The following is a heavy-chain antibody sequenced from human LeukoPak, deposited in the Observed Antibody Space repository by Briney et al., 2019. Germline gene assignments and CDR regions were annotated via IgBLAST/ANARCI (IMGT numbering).Heavy chain of an antibody. J-gene: IGHJ6*02. CDR3: ARGGGWLRTNRSYYYAMDV. D-gene: IGHD5-12*01. CDR2: IIPIAGIG. Sequence: SVEVSCKASGGTVSSYAISWLRQAAGQGGEWRGGIIPIAGIGNYAQTFQRRATITEDQSTSTAYVEMSSLRPEATAVYYCARGGGWLRTNRSYYYAMDVWGQGTTVTVSS. CDR1: GGTVSSYA. V-gene: IGHV1-69*10.